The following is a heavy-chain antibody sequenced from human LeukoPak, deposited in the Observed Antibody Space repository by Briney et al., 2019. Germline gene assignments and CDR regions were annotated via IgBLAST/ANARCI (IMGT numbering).Heavy chain of an antibody. J-gene: IGHJ5*02. D-gene: IGHD6-19*01. CDR3: VRSSGYYDP. CDR1: GFTFSTYP. V-gene: IGHV3-64D*09. Sequence: GGSLRLSCSTSGFTFSTYPMHWVRQAPGKGLEYVSAINSNGGSTYYADSVKGRFTISRDNSKNTLYLQMSSLRAEDTAVYYCVRSSGYYDPWGQGTLDTVSS. CDR2: INSNGGST.